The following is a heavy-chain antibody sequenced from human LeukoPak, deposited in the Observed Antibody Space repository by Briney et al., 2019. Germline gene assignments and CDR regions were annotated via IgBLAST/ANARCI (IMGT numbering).Heavy chain of an antibody. CDR2: IYSGGRT. J-gene: IGHJ4*02. D-gene: IGHD6-13*01. CDR3: ARAGPSSSWHQFDY. V-gene: IGHV3-66*01. Sequence: PGGSLRLSCAASGFTVSRNYMSWVRQAPGKGLEWVSVIYSGGRTYYADSVKGRFTISRDNSKNTLHLQMNRLRAEDTAVYYCARAGPSSSWHQFDYWGQGTLVTVSS. CDR1: GFTVSRNY.